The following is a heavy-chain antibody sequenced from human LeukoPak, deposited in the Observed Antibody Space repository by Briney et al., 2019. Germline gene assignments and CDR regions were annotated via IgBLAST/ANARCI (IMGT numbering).Heavy chain of an antibody. D-gene: IGHD3-10*01. CDR3: ARVLESMVRGHFDY. V-gene: IGHV4-39*01. Sequence: PSETLSLTCTVSGGSISSSSYYWGWIRQPPGKGLEWIGSIYYSGSTYYNPSLKSRVTISVDTSKDQFSLKLSSVTATDTAVYYCARVLESMVRGHFDYWGQGTLVTVSS. J-gene: IGHJ4*02. CDR1: GGSISSSSYY. CDR2: IYYSGST.